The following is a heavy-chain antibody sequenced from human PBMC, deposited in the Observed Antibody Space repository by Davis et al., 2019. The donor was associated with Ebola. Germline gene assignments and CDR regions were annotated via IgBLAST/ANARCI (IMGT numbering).Heavy chain of an antibody. J-gene: IGHJ4*02. D-gene: IGHD5/OR15-5a*01. Sequence: SETLSLTCTVSGDSMSDYYYNWIRQPPGRGLEWIGNIYYSGTTNLNPSLKSRVTISRDTSENQFSLTVSSVTTADTAIYYCARTPQYSMYGSYFDYWGQGAPVTVSS. CDR3: ARTPQYSMYGSYFDY. CDR1: GDSMSDYY. V-gene: IGHV4-59*01. CDR2: IYYSGTT.